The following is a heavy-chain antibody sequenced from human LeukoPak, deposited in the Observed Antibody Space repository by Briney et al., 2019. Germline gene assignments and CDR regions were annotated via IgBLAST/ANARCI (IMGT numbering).Heavy chain of an antibody. Sequence: SETLSLTCTVSGGSISSYYWSWIRQPPGKGLEWIGYIYYSGSTNYNPSLKSRVTISVDTSKNQFSLKLSSVTAADTAVYYCARLTTFYVVAVAGPHDAFDIWGQGTMVTVSS. CDR2: IYYSGST. D-gene: IGHD6-19*01. J-gene: IGHJ3*02. CDR3: ARLTTFYVVAVAGPHDAFDI. V-gene: IGHV4-59*01. CDR1: GGSISSYY.